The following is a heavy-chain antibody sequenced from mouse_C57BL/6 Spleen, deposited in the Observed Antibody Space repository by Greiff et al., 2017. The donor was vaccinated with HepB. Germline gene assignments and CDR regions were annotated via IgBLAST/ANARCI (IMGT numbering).Heavy chain of an antibody. J-gene: IGHJ3*01. CDR2: ISSGSSTI. Sequence: EVKLVESGGGLVKPGGSLKLSCAASGFTFSDYGMHWVRQAPEKGLEWVAYISSGSSTIYYADTVKGRFTISRDNAKNNLFLQMTSLRSEDTAMYYCASPYDSFAYWGQGTLVTVSA. CDR3: ASPYDSFAY. V-gene: IGHV5-17*01. D-gene: IGHD2-4*01. CDR1: GFTFSDYG.